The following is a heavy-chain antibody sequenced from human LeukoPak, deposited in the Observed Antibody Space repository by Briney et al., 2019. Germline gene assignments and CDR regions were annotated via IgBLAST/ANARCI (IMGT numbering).Heavy chain of an antibody. CDR2: FDPEDGET. V-gene: IGHV1-24*01. CDR3: ASTSYRGDAFDI. Sequence: ASVKVSCKVSGYTLTELSMHWVRQAPGKGLEWMGGFDPEDGETIYAQKFQGRVTMTEDTSTDTAYMELSSLRSEDTAVNYCASTSYRGDAFDIWGQGTMVTVSS. CDR1: GYTLTELS. D-gene: IGHD2-2*01. J-gene: IGHJ3*02.